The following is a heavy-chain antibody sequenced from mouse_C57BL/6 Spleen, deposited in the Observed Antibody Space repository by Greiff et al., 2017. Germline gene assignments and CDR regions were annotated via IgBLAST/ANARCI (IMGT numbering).Heavy chain of an antibody. D-gene: IGHD2-2*01. CDR1: GFTFSDYG. Sequence: EVKVVESGGGLVQPGGSLKLSCAASGFTFSDYGMAWVRQAPRKGPEWVAFISNLAYSIYYADTVTGRFTISRENAKNTLYLEMSSLRSEDTAMYYCARGGYDDEGFAYWGQGTLVTVSA. J-gene: IGHJ3*01. CDR3: ARGGYDDEGFAY. CDR2: ISNLAYSI. V-gene: IGHV5-15*01.